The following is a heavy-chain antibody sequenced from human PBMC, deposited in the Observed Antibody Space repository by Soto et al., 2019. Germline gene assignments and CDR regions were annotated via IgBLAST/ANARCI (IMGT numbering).Heavy chain of an antibody. CDR2: IKQDGSEK. V-gene: IGHV3-7*05. D-gene: IGHD3-3*01. CDR1: GFTFSSYW. CDR3: ARDFFDYYYYGMDV. Sequence: GGSLRLSCAASGFTFSSYWMSWVRQAPGKGLEWVANIKQDGSEKYYVDSVKGRFTISRDNAKNSLYLQMNSLRAEDTAVYYCARDFFDYYYYGMDVWGQGTTVTV. J-gene: IGHJ6*02.